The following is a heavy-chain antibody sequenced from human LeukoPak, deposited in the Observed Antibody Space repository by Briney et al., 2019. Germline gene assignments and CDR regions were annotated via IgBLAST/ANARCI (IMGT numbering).Heavy chain of an antibody. CDR3: ARTSEGYCRSTRCWAYYYYMDV. V-gene: IGHV4-59*07. D-gene: IGHD2-2*01. CDR1: GGPITVYH. CDR2: IHYTGST. Sequence: SDTLSLTCSVSGGPITVYHWIWIRQPPGKGLEFIGYIHYTGSTNYNSSLTSRISISTDTSKNQFSLKLRSVTAADTAVYYCARTSEGYCRSTRCWAYYYYMDVWGKGTTVTISS. J-gene: IGHJ6*03.